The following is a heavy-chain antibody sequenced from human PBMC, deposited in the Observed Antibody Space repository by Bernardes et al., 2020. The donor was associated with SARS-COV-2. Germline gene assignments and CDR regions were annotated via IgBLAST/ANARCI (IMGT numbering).Heavy chain of an antibody. D-gene: IGHD3-22*01. CDR3: VRMFYYYSSGYYEFDY. Sequence: SGPTLVKPTQTLTLTCTFSGFSLSTSGVGVGWIRQPPGKALEWLALIYWDDDKRYSPSLKSRLTITKDTSRNQVVLTMTNMDPVDTATYYCVRMFYYYSSGYYEFDYWGQGTLVTVSS. J-gene: IGHJ4*02. CDR1: GFSLSTSGVG. CDR2: IYWDDDK. V-gene: IGHV2-5*02.